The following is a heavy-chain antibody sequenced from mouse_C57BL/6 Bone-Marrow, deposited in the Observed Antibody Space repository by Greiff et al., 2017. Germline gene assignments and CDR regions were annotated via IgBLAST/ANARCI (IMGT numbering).Heavy chain of an antibody. D-gene: IGHD4-1*01. V-gene: IGHV1-55*01. Sequence: QVQLQQPGAELVKPGASVKMSCKASGYTFTSYWITWVKQRPGQGLEWIGDIYPGSGSTNYNEKFKSKATLTVDKSSSTAYMQLSSLTSEDSAVYYCELGYFDYWGQGTTLTVSS. CDR3: ELGYFDY. J-gene: IGHJ2*01. CDR1: GYTFTSYW. CDR2: IYPGSGST.